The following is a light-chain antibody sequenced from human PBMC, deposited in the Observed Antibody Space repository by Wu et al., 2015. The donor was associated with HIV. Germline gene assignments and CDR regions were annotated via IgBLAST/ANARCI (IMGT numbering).Light chain of an antibody. CDR2: GAS. Sequence: DIQMTQSPSAVSASVGDRVTITCRASQDISSYLAWFQQKPGKVPKRLIYGASSLQSGVPSRFSGSGSGTEFTLTISSLQPEDFATYYCLQHSIYPPTFGQGTKVEIK. CDR3: LQHSIYPPT. CDR1: QDISSY. J-gene: IGKJ1*01. V-gene: IGKV1-17*03.